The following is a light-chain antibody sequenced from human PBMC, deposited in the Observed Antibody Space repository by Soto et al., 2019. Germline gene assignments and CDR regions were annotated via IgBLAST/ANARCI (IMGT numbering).Light chain of an antibody. CDR2: EDN. V-gene: IGLV6-57*01. CDR3: QSYDSSNQV. J-gene: IGLJ3*02. CDR1: SGSIASNY. Sequence: NFMLTQPHSVSASPGKTVTISCTRSSGSIASNYVQWYQQRPGSSPTTVIYEDNQRPSGVPDRFSGSIDSSSNSASLTTSGLKTEDEADYYCQSYDSSNQVFGGGTKLTVL.